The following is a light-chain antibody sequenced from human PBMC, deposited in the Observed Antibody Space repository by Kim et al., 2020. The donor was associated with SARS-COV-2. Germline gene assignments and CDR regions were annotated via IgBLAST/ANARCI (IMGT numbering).Light chain of an antibody. J-gene: IGKJ2*01. Sequence: SLAPGEKAPPPRRASHSITSNYLAWDQRKPGQAPRVLMYGASGRARGTPDRFSGSSSGTDFTLTISSLEPDDFAGYYCQHYGGPYTFGQGTKLEI. CDR1: HSITSNY. CDR3: QHYGGPYT. V-gene: IGKV3-20*01. CDR2: GAS.